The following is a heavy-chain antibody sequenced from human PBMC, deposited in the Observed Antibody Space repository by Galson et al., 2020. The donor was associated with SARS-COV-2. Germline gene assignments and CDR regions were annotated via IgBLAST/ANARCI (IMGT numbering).Heavy chain of an antibody. CDR3: ARGPKGEQWLVQVYYGMDV. V-gene: IGHV4-34*01. CDR1: GGSFSGYY. Sequence: QWYQRRMETSETLSLTCAVYGGSFSGYYWSWIRQPPGKGLEWIGEINHSGSTNYNPSLKSRVTISVDTSKNQFSLKLSSVTAADTAVYYCARGPKGEQWLVQVYYGMDVWGQGTTVTVSS. J-gene: IGHJ6*02. D-gene: IGHD6-19*01. CDR2: INHSGST.